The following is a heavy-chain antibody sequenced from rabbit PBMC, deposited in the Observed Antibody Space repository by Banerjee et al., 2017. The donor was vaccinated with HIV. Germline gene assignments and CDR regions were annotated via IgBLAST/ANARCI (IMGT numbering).Heavy chain of an antibody. CDR3: VRGTYGYYTYLYL. J-gene: IGHJ4*01. CDR1: GFDFSSYG. CDR2: IDPVFGST. V-gene: IGHV1S47*01. Sequence: QEQLVESGGGLVQPGGSLKLSCKASGFDFSSYGVSWVRQAPGKGLEWIGYIDPVFGSTYYASWVNGRFTISSHNAQNTLYLQLNSLTAADTATYFCVRGTYGYYTYLYLWGPGTLVTVS. D-gene: IGHD1-1*01.